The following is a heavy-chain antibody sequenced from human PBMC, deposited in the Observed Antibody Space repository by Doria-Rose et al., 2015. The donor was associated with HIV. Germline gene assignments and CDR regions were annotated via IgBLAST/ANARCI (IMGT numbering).Heavy chain of an antibody. CDR2: TFSDDER. D-gene: IGHD6-13*01. Sequence: QVTLKESGPVLVKPTETLTLTCTVSGVSLSSPGMGVSWIRQPPGKALEWLANTFSDDERSYKTYLKSRLTISRGTSKSQVVLTMTDMVPVDTATYYCARIKSSRWYHKYYFDFWGQGTLVIVSA. V-gene: IGHV2-26*01. CDR1: GVSLSSPGMG. CDR3: ARIKSSRWYHKYYFDF. J-gene: IGHJ4*02.